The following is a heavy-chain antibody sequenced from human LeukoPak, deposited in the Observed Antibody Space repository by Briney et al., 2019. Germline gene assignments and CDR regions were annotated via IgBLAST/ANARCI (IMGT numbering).Heavy chain of an antibody. D-gene: IGHD3-16*01. CDR2: INPNSGDT. CDR1: GHTFPSYY. J-gene: IGHJ4*02. CDR3: ARVRYRLAETYIDY. V-gene: IGHV1-2*02. Sequence: ASVKVSCKASGHTFPSYYMHWVRQAPGQGLEWMGWINPNSGDTNYAQKFQGRVTMTRDTSISTAYMELSRLRSDDTAVYYCARVRYRLAETYIDYWGQGTLVTVSS.